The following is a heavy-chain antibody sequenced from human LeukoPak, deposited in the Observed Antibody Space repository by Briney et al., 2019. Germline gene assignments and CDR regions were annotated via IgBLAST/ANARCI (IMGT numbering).Heavy chain of an antibody. D-gene: IGHD3-22*01. J-gene: IGHJ4*02. CDR2: IYYTGST. CDR3: ARVYYYDSSGFYFAY. CDR1: GGSISSDDYF. V-gene: IGHV4-30-4*01. Sequence: SETLSLTCTVSGGSISSDDYFWTWIRQPPGKGLEWIGYIYYTGSTYYNPSLKSRVSMYLDMSENQFSLRLHSVTAADTAVYYCARVYYYDSSGFYFAYWGQGTLVTVSS.